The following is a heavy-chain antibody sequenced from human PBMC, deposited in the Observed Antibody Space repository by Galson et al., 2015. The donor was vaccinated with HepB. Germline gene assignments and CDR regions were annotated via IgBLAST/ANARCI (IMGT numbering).Heavy chain of an antibody. J-gene: IGHJ4*02. CDR3: ASALYYYDSSGYYYDY. Sequence: SLRLSCAASGFTFSSYSMNWVRQAPGKGLEWVSSISSSSSYIYYADSVKGRFTISRDNAKNSLYLQMNSLRAEDTAVYYCASALYYYDSSGYYYDYWGQGTLVTVSS. CDR2: ISSSSSYI. CDR1: GFTFSSYS. D-gene: IGHD3-22*01. V-gene: IGHV3-21*01.